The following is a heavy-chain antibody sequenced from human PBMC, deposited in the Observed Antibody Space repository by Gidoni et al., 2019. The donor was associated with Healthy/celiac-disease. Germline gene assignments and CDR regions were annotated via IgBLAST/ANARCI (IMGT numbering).Heavy chain of an antibody. V-gene: IGHV4-31*03. CDR2: IYYSGST. Sequence: QVQLQESGPGLVKPSQTLSLTCTVSGGYISSGGYYWSWIRQHPGKGLEWIGYIYYSGSTYYNPSLKSRVTISVDTSKNQFSLKLSSVTAADTAVYYCARGNPPLPHIVATTGFDYWGQGTLVTVSS. CDR1: GGYISSGGYY. J-gene: IGHJ4*02. CDR3: ARGNPPLPHIVATTGFDY. D-gene: IGHD5-12*01.